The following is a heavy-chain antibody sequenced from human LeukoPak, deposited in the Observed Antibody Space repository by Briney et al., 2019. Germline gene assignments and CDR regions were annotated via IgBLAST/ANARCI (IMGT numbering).Heavy chain of an antibody. D-gene: IGHD6-6*01. V-gene: IGHV3-11*04. CDR1: GFTFSDYY. CDR3: ARDTYSSSSTIDY. CDR2: ISSSGSTI. Sequence: GGSLRLSCAASGFTFSDYYMSWIRQAPGKGLEWVSYISSSGSTIYYADSVKGRFTISRNNAKNSLYLQMNSLRAEDTAVYYCARDTYSSSSTIDYWGQGTLVTVSS. J-gene: IGHJ4*02.